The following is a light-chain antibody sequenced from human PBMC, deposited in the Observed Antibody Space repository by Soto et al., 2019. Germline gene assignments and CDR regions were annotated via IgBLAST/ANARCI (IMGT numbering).Light chain of an antibody. CDR1: SSDVGSYKF. Sequence: QSALTQPASVSGAPGQSITISCTGTSSDVGSYKFVSWYQQYAGKAPKLMIYEGSKRPSGVSDRFSGSKSGNTASLTITGLQAEDEADYFCCSYAGGSNVFGAGTKVTVL. V-gene: IGLV2-23*03. J-gene: IGLJ1*01. CDR3: CSYAGGSNV. CDR2: EGS.